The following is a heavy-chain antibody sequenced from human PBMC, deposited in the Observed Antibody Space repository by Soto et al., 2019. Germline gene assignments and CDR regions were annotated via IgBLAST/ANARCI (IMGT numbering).Heavy chain of an antibody. J-gene: IGHJ6*02. CDR3: ARGKDTAMVYYYSGMDV. V-gene: IGHV5-51*01. CDR1: WGSCVDFG. D-gene: IGHD5-18*01. CDR2: IYPGDSDT. Sequence: VVPQRVSRRGAWGSCVDFGGGRMRQMPGKGLEWMGIIYPGDSDTRYSPSFQGQVTISADKSISTAYLQWSSLKASGTAMYYCARGKDTAMVYYYSGMDVWRQGTTVTVS.